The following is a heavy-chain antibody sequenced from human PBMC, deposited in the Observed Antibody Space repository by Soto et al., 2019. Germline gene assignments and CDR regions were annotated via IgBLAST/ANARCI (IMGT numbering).Heavy chain of an antibody. J-gene: IGHJ4*02. CDR3: ARDWSYSGFEDF. Sequence: GGSLRLSCAASGFTFSSYAMHWVRQAPGKGLEWVANINQDGSEINFVDSVKGRFTISRDNAKNLLYLQMNSLGVEDTAVYYCARDWSYSGFEDFWGQGTQVTVSS. CDR1: GFTFSSYA. D-gene: IGHD5-12*01. CDR2: INQDGSEI. V-gene: IGHV3-7*03.